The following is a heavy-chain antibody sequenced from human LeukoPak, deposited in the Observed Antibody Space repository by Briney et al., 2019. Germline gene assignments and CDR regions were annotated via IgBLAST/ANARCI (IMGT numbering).Heavy chain of an antibody. CDR3: ARGPLLWFGELSPFDY. V-gene: IGHV3-48*01. J-gene: IGHJ4*02. CDR1: GFTFSSYS. CDR2: ISSSGRTI. D-gene: IGHD3-10*01. Sequence: GGSLRLSCAASGFTFSSYSMNWVRQAPGKGLEWVSYISSSGRTIYYADSVKGRFTISRDNAKNSLYLQMNSLRAEDTAVYYCARGPLLWFGELSPFDYWGQGTLVTVSS.